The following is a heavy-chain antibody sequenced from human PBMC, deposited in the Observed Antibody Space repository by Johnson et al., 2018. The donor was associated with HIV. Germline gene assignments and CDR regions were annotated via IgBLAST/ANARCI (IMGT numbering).Heavy chain of an antibody. J-gene: IGHJ3*02. V-gene: IGHV3-7*01. CDR1: GFTFSDYW. CDR3: AKEGSSSPWAFDI. D-gene: IGHD2-15*01. CDR2: IKQDGSDK. Sequence: VQLVESGGGLVQPGGSLRLSCVVSGFTFSDYWMTWVRQAPGKGLEWVANIKQDGSDKYYVDSVKGRFTISRDNSKNTLYLQMNNLRPEDTALYYCAKEGSSSPWAFDIWGQGTMVTVSS.